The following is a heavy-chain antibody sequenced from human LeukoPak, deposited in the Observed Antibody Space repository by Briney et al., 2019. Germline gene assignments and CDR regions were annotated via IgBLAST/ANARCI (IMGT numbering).Heavy chain of an antibody. CDR1: GYTFTSYY. V-gene: IGHV1-46*01. CDR3: ASTTPGGWSSADY. Sequence: ASVKVSCKASGYTFTSYYMHWVRQAPGQGLEWMGIINPSGGSTSYAQKFQGRVTMTRDTSTSTVYMELSSLRSEATAVYYCASTTPGGWSSADYWGQGTLVTVSS. D-gene: IGHD6-19*01. CDR2: INPSGGST. J-gene: IGHJ4*02.